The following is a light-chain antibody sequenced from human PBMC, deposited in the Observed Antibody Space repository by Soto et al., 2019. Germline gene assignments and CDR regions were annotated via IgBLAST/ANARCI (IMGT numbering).Light chain of an antibody. CDR3: MQALETPLT. CDR2: LGS. V-gene: IGKV2-28*01. CDR1: QTLLYSNGYNY. J-gene: IGKJ4*01. Sequence: DIVMTQSPLSLPVTPGEPASISCMSSQTLLYSNGYNYLDWYVQKPGQSPQLLIYLGSNRASGIPDRFSGSGSGTAFTLKISRVEAEDVGVYYCMQALETPLTFGGGTKVEIK.